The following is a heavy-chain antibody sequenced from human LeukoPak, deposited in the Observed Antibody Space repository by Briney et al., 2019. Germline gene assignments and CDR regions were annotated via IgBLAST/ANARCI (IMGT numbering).Heavy chain of an antibody. V-gene: IGHV4-59*01. D-gene: IGHD2-15*01. CDR1: GGSISSYY. CDR3: ARANSGPYYFDY. Sequence: PSETLSLTCTVSGGSISSYYWSWIRQPPGKGLEWIGYIYYSGSTNYNPSLKSRVTISVDTSKNQFSLKLSSVTAADTAVYYCARANSGPYYFDYWGQGTLVTVSS. J-gene: IGHJ4*02. CDR2: IYYSGST.